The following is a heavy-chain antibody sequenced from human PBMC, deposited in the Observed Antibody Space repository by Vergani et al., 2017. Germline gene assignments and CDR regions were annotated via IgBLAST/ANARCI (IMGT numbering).Heavy chain of an antibody. CDR3: ARVIQYRGNNWFDP. D-gene: IGHD4-11*01. V-gene: IGHV4-59*01. CDR1: GGSISSYY. Sequence: QVQLQESGPGLVKPSETLSLTCTVSGGSISSYYWSWIRQPPGKGLEWIGYIYYSGSTNYNTSLKSRVTISVDTSKNQFSLKLSSVTAADTAVYYCARVIQYRGNNWFDPWGQGTLVTVSS. CDR2: IYYSGST. J-gene: IGHJ5*02.